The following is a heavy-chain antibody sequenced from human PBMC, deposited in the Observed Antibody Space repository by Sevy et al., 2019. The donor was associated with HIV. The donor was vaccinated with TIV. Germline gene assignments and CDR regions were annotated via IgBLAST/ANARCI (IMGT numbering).Heavy chain of an antibody. Sequence: ASVKVSCKASGYTFTSYGISWVRQAPGQGLEWMGWIRTYNGNTDYAQKLQGRVTMTTDTSTRTAYMELRSLGSDDTAVYYCARVGATGGYFDLWGRGTLVTVSS. J-gene: IGHJ2*01. D-gene: IGHD1-26*01. CDR2: IRTYNGNT. CDR3: ARVGATGGYFDL. V-gene: IGHV1-18*01. CDR1: GYTFTSYG.